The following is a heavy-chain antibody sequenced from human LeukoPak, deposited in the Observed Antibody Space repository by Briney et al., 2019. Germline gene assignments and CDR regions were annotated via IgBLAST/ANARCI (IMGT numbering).Heavy chain of an antibody. V-gene: IGHV3-49*04. Sequence: GGSLRLSCTASGFTFGDYAMSWVRQAPGKGLEWVGFIRSKAYGGTTEYAASVKGRFTISRDDSKSIAYLQMNSLKTEDTAVYYCTRAHSSSSPFDYWGQGTLVTVSS. CDR3: TRAHSSSSPFDY. D-gene: IGHD6-6*01. CDR2: IRSKAYGGTT. CDR1: GFTFGDYA. J-gene: IGHJ4*02.